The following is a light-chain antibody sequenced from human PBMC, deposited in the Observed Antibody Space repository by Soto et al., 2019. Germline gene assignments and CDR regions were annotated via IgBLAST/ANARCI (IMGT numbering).Light chain of an antibody. Sequence: QSALTQPASVSGCPGQSIAISCTGTSSDVGGYKYVSWYQQHPGKAPKLLIYDVSNRPSGVSDRFSGSKSGNTASLTISGLQSEDEADYYCSSYTSSSSYVFGTGTKFTVL. CDR1: SSDVGGYKY. CDR2: DVS. J-gene: IGLJ1*01. V-gene: IGLV2-14*01. CDR3: SSYTSSSSYV.